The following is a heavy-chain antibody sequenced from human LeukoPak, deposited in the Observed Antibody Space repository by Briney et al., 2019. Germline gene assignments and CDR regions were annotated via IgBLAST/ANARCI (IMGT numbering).Heavy chain of an antibody. CDR3: ARRKPPQYCSGGSCPPYYYYYYYMDV. CDR2: ISAYNGNT. Sequence: ASVKVSCKASGYTFTSYGISWVRQAPGQGLEWMGWISAYNGNTNYAQKLQGRVTMTTDKSTSTAYMELSSLRSEDTAVYYCARRKPPQYCSGGSCPPYYYYYYYMDVWGKGTTVTVSS. CDR1: GYTFTSYG. J-gene: IGHJ6*03. D-gene: IGHD2-15*01. V-gene: IGHV1-18*01.